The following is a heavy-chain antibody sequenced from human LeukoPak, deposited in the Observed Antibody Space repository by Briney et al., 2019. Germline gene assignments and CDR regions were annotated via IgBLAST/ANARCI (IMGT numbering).Heavy chain of an antibody. Sequence: GGSLRLSCAASGFSFSIYAMSWVRQAPGKGLEWVSAISPGGDTIYYLDSVKGRFTISRDNAKNSLYLQMNSLRAEDTAVYYCARDRGWYGMDVWGKGTTVTVSS. D-gene: IGHD6-19*01. J-gene: IGHJ6*04. V-gene: IGHV3-23*01. CDR3: ARDRGWYGMDV. CDR2: ISPGGDTI. CDR1: GFSFSIYA.